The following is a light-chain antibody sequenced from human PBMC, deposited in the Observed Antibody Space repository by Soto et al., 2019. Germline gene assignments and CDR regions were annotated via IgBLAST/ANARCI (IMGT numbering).Light chain of an antibody. V-gene: IGKV1-39*01. J-gene: IGKJ4*01. CDR2: AAS. Sequence: DIQVTQSPSSLSASVGDRVTITCRASQNISSYLNWYQKKPGKAPNFLIYAASTLQSGVPPRFSGGRSGTDFTLTLSGLRPEDFATYYCQQSYNTPFTFGGGTKMDIK. CDR3: QQSYNTPFT. CDR1: QNISSY.